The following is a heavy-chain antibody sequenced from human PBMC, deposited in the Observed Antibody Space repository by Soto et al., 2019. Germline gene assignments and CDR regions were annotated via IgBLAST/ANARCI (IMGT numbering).Heavy chain of an antibody. D-gene: IGHD2-2*02. J-gene: IGHJ6*02. CDR3: TRYTSTCRYSYFGMDG. CDR2: IRSKAYGGTT. CDR1: GFTFGDYA. V-gene: IGHV3-49*03. Sequence: SLRLSCTGSGFTFGDYAMSWSRQAPGKGLEWVGVIRSKAYGGTTESAASVKGRFTISRDDSRSIAYMQMNSLQSEDTGGYYWTRYTSTCRYSYFGMDGWGHGTTVTVAS.